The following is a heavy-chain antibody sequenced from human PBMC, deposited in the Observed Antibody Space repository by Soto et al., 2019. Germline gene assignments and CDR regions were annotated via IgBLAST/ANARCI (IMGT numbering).Heavy chain of an antibody. J-gene: IGHJ4*02. CDR2: ISAYNGNT. V-gene: IGHV1-18*04. Sequence: ASVKVSCKASGYTFTSYGISWVRQAPGQGLEGMGWISAYNGNTNYAQKLQGRVTMTTDTSTSTAYMELRSVRSDDTDVYYCARASVVVITSAPYYFDYWGQGTLVTVSS. CDR3: ARASVVVITSAPYYFDY. CDR1: GYTFTSYG. D-gene: IGHD3-22*01.